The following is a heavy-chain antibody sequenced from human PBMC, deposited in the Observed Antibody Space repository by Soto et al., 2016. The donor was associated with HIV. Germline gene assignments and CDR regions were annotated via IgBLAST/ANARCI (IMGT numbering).Heavy chain of an antibody. Sequence: VQLVESGGGLVQPGGSLRLSCAASGFNFSSYWMHWVRQAPGKGLMWVSRINSDGSNTRYADSVKGRFTISRDNAKNTLYLQMNSLRADDTAVYYCARDRSFWSGSLYYWGQGTPGHRLL. CDR1: GFNFSSYW. V-gene: IGHV3-74*01. CDR2: INSDGSNT. CDR3: ARDRSFWSGSLYY. D-gene: IGHD3-3*01. J-gene: IGHJ4*02.